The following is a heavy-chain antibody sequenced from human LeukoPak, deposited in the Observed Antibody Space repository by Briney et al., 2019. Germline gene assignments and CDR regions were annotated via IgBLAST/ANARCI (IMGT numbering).Heavy chain of an antibody. CDR3: ARCRVLLWLGELLCGWFDP. D-gene: IGHD3-10*01. V-gene: IGHV4-39*01. CDR2: IYYSGST. J-gene: IGHJ5*02. CDR1: GGSISSSSYY. Sequence: PSETLSLTCTVSGGSISSSSYYWGWIRQPPGKGLEWIGSIYYSGSTYYNPSLKSRVTISVDTSKNQFSLKLSSVTAADTAVYYCARCRVLLWLGELLCGWFDPWGQGTLVTVSS.